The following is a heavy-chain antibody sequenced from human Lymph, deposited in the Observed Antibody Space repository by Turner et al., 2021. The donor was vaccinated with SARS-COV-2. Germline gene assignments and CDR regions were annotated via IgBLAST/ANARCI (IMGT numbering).Heavy chain of an antibody. V-gene: IGHV3-66*01. D-gene: IGHD5-18*01. J-gene: IGHJ4*02. CDR1: GFTVSSSY. CDR2: IYSGGST. CDR3: ARAWGRYSYGFDY. Sequence: ELQLVESGGGLVQPGGSLRLSCAASGFTVSSSYMSWVRQAPGKGLEWVSVIYSGGSTYCADSVKGRFTISRDNSKNTLYRQMNSLRAEDTAVYYCARAWGRYSYGFDYWGQGTLVTVSS.